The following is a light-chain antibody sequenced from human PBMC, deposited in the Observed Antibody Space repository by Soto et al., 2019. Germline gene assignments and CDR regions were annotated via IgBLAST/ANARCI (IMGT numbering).Light chain of an antibody. CDR1: SSNIGAGYD. Sequence: QLVLTQPPSVSGAPGQRVTISCTGSSSNIGAGYDVHWYQQLPGTAPKLLIYANSNRPSGVPDRFSGSKSGTSASLAITGRQAEDEADYYCQSYDSSLSGFVVFGGGTKVTVL. CDR2: ANS. V-gene: IGLV1-40*01. CDR3: QSYDSSLSGFVV. J-gene: IGLJ2*01.